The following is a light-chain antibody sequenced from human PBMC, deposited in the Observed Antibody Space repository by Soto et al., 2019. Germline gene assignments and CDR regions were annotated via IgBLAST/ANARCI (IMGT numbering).Light chain of an antibody. V-gene: IGKV3-20*01. Sequence: EIVLTQSPGTLSLSPGESGTLSCRASQSLGTNFLAGFQQKPGQAPRLLIYGASTRAAGIPDRFSGSGSGTDFTLTITRLEPEDCAVYYCQHYGVSPRTFGQGTKVQIK. J-gene: IGKJ1*01. CDR2: GAS. CDR3: QHYGVSPRT. CDR1: QSLGTNF.